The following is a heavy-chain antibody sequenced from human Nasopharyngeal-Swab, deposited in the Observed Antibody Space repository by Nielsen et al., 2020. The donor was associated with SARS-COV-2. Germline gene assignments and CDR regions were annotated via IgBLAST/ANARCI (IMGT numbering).Heavy chain of an antibody. Sequence: LSLTCAASGFPLSSYGLHRVPQAPGKGLEWVAVISYDGSNKYYADSVKGRFTISRDNSKNTLYLQMNSLRAEDTAVYYCASLAVVGVLHDYWGQGTLVTVSS. J-gene: IGHJ4*02. D-gene: IGHD6-19*01. CDR1: GFPLSSYG. V-gene: IGHV3-30*03. CDR2: ISYDGSNK. CDR3: ASLAVVGVLHDY.